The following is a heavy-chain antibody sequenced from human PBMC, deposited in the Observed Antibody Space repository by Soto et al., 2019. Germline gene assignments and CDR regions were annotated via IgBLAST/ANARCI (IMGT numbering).Heavy chain of an antibody. V-gene: IGHV6-1*01. Sequence: PSQTLSLTCAISGDSVSSNSAAWNWIRQSPSRGLEWLGRTYYRSKWYNDYAVSVKSRITINPDTSKNQFSPQLNSVTPEDTAVYYCARDEQQLVLSHYYGMDVWGQGTTVTVSS. D-gene: IGHD6-13*01. CDR2: TYYRSKWYN. J-gene: IGHJ6*02. CDR3: ARDEQQLVLSHYYGMDV. CDR1: GDSVSSNSAA.